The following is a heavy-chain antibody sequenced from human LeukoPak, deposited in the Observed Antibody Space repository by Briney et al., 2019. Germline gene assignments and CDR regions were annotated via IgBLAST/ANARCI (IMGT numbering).Heavy chain of an antibody. Sequence: ASVKVSCKASGYTFSGYYIHWVRQAPGQGLEWMGRINPNSGGTNYAQKFQGRVTMTRDTSISTAYMELSRLRSDDTAVYYCARDVGDGYLRYFDYWGQGTLVTVSS. CDR1: GYTFSGYY. CDR2: INPNSGGT. J-gene: IGHJ4*02. D-gene: IGHD5-24*01. CDR3: ARDVGDGYLRYFDY. V-gene: IGHV1-2*06.